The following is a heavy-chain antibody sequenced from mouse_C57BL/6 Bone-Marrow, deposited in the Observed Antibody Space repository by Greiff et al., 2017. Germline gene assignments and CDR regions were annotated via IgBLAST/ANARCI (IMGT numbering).Heavy chain of an antibody. CDR1: GYTFTSYW. V-gene: IGHV1-64*01. D-gene: IGHD1-1*01. CDR3: ASYYGSSYGAMDY. Sequence: QVQLQQPGAELVKPGASVKLSCKASGYTFTSYWMHWVKQRPGQGLEWIGMIHPNSGSTNYNEKFKRKATLTVDKSSSTAYMQLSSLTSEDSAVYYCASYYGSSYGAMDYWGQGTSVTVSS. CDR2: IHPNSGST. J-gene: IGHJ4*01.